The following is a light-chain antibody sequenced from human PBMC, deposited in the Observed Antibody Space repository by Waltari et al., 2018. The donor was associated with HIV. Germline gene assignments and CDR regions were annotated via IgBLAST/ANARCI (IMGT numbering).Light chain of an antibody. CDR2: DAS. J-gene: IGKJ2*02. Sequence: DIQMTQSPSSLSASVGDSVTITCQASQDISNYLNWYQQKPGKAPKLLIYDASNLETGVPSRLRGSGSGTDFTFTISSLQPEDIATSYCQQYDNLPRTFGQGTKLEI. CDR1: QDISNY. CDR3: QQYDNLPRT. V-gene: IGKV1-33*01.